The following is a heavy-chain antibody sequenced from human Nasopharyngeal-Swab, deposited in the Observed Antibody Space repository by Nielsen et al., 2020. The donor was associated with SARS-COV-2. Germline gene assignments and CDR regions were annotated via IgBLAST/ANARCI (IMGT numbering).Heavy chain of an antibody. CDR2: IIISGGDT. J-gene: IGHJ4*02. CDR3: AKQYYDSLTDWGFDY. V-gene: IGHV3-23*01. D-gene: IGHD3-9*01. Sequence: GGSLRLSCAASGFPFTSYGITWVRPAPGKGLEWVSVIIISGGDTYYSDSVKGRFTISRDNSKNTVYLQMNSLRAEDTAVYYCAKQYYDSLTDWGFDYWGQGTLVTVSS. CDR1: GFPFTSYG.